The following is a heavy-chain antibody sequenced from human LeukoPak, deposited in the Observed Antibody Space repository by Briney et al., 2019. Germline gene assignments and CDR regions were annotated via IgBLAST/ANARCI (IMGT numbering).Heavy chain of an antibody. CDR3: ARVGRGGISYGFIDD. J-gene: IGHJ4*02. CDR2: ISSGSRYI. Sequence: PGGSLRLSCVGSEFTFSDYSMNWVRQAPGKGLGWVASISSGSRYIYSADSVKGRFTISRDNAQNSLFLQMNSLRVEDTAVYYCARVGRGGISYGFIDDWGQGTLVTVSS. CDR1: EFTFSDYS. V-gene: IGHV3-21*01. D-gene: IGHD5-18*01.